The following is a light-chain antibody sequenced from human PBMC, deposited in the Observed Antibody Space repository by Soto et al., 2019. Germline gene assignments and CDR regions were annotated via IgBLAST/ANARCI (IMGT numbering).Light chain of an antibody. CDR1: QGISSY. V-gene: IGKV1-8*01. CDR3: QQYYSYLLT. CDR2: AAS. J-gene: IGKJ4*01. Sequence: IQMTQSPYTLSASTGDRVTITCRASQGISSYLAWYQQKPGKAPKXLIYAASTLQSGVPSRFSGSGSGTDLTITISCLQSEDFETYYCQQYYSYLLTFGGGTKVDIK.